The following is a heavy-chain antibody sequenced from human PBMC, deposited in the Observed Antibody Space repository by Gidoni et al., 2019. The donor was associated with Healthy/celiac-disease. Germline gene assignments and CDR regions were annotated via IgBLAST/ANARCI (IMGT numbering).Heavy chain of an antibody. Sequence: QVTLKESGPVLGKPTETLTLPCTVSGFSLSNARMGVSWIRQPPGKALEWLAHIFSNDEKSYSTSLKSRLTISKDTSKSQVVLTMTNMDPVDTATYYCARIPGYSYGIAFDIWGQGTMVTVSS. CDR1: GFSLSNARMG. J-gene: IGHJ3*02. D-gene: IGHD5-18*01. V-gene: IGHV2-26*01. CDR3: ARIPGYSYGIAFDI. CDR2: IFSNDEK.